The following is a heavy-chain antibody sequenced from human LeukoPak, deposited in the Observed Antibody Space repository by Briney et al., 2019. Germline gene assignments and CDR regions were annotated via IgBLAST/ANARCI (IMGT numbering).Heavy chain of an antibody. CDR2: ISSSSSTI. CDR1: GFTFSSYS. J-gene: IGHJ4*02. CDR3: ARAYGDY. D-gene: IGHD3-10*01. Sequence: GGALRLSCAASGFTFSSYSMSWVRQAPGEGLEWVSYISSSSSTIYYADSLKGRFTISRDNAKNSLYLQMNSLRAEDTAVYYCARAYGDYWGQGTLVTVSS. V-gene: IGHV3-48*04.